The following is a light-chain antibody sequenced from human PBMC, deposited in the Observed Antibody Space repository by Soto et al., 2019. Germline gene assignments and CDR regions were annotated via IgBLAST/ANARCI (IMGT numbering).Light chain of an antibody. V-gene: IGLV1-44*01. Sequence: QPVLTQPPSASGTPGQRVTVSCSGSSSNIGKNTVNWYQQLPGTAPQLLIYRNNQRPSGVPDRFPGSKSGTSAFLTINGLQPDDEADYYCAAWDDGLIGSVAFGGGTKVTVL. CDR2: RNN. CDR3: AAWDDGLIGSVA. J-gene: IGLJ2*01. CDR1: SSNIGKNT.